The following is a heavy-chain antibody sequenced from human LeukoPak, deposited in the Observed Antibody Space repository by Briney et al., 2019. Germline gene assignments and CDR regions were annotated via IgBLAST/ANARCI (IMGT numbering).Heavy chain of an antibody. J-gene: IGHJ4*02. CDR1: GGSISGYY. CDR3: ARGYDY. D-gene: IGHD3-22*01. CDR2: INYSGST. V-gene: IGHV4-59*04. Sequence: SETLSLTCTVSGGSISGYYWSWIRQPPGKGLDWIGIINYSGSTYYNPSLRSRVTISVDTSKNQFSLKLNSVTASDTAVYYCARGYDYWGQGTLVTVSS.